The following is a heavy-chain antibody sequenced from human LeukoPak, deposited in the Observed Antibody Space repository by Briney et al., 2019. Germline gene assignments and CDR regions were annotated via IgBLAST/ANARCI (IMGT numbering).Heavy chain of an antibody. CDR1: GGSISSGGYY. CDR2: IYYSGST. V-gene: IGHV4-31*03. Sequence: SETLSLTCTVSGGSISSGGYYWSWIRQHPGKGLEWIGYIYYSGSTYYNPSLKSRVTISVDTSKNQFSLKLSSVTAADTAVYYCARDPFYYDFWSGYYRGNAFDIWGQGTMVTVSS. D-gene: IGHD3-3*01. CDR3: ARDPFYYDFWSGYYRGNAFDI. J-gene: IGHJ3*02.